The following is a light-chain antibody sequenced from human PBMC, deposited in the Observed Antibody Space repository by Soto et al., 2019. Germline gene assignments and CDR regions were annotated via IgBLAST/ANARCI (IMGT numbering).Light chain of an antibody. J-gene: IGKJ5*01. CDR1: QNITNN. Sequence: DIQMTQSPSSLSASIGDRVTITCQASQNITNNLSWYQQKPGKAPNLLIYHASKLAKGVTSRFSGSGSVTEFSFIITSLQREDLATYYCQQYYGLPPLTFGQGTRLEIK. V-gene: IGKV1-33*01. CDR2: HAS. CDR3: QQYYGLPPLT.